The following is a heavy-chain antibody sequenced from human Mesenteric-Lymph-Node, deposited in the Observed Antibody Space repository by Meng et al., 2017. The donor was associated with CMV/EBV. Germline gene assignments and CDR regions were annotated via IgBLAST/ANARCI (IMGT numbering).Heavy chain of an antibody. CDR1: GDSISSYS. V-gene: IGHV4-59*01. CDR2: MYHSGNT. D-gene: IGHD5-24*01. J-gene: IGHJ4*02. Sequence: GSLRLSCTVSGDSISSYSWSWIRQPPGKGLEWIGYMYHSGNTNYNPSLKSRVTISVDTSKNQFSLRLSSVTAADTAVYYCARVGGYNYPYFDYWGQGTLVTVSS. CDR3: ARVGGYNYPYFDY.